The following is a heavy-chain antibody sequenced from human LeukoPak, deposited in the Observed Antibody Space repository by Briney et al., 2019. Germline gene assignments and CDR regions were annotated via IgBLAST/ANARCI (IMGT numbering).Heavy chain of an antibody. J-gene: IGHJ5*02. Sequence: ASVKVSCKASGYTFTSYYMHWVRQAPGQGLEWMGIINPSGGSTGYAQKFQGRVTMTRDTSTSTVYMELSSLRSEDTAVYYCARDFWGIAAAGTQNWFDPWGQGTLVTVSS. CDR2: INPSGGST. CDR3: ARDFWGIAAAGTQNWFDP. D-gene: IGHD6-13*01. CDR1: GYTFTSYY. V-gene: IGHV1-46*01.